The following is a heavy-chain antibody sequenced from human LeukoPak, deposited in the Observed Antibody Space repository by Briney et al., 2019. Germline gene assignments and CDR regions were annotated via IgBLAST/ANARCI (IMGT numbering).Heavy chain of an antibody. V-gene: IGHV3-30*02. J-gene: IGHJ2*01. CDR3: ANNRKPDGGSCCLFNFDL. CDR2: IENDERTK. CDR1: GFNFRGNC. Sequence: GRSLRPSCAAAGFNFRGNCTDWVRQAPGKCLESLAFIENDERTKYYADSVKGRFTISRDNSKNTLYMQMSSLRTEDTAVYYCANNRKPDGGSCCLFNFDLWGRGTLVTVSS. D-gene: IGHD2-15*01.